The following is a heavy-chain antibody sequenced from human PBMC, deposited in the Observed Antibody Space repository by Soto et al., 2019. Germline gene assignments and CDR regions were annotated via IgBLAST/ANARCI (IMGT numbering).Heavy chain of an antibody. D-gene: IGHD5-12*01. J-gene: IGHJ4*02. CDR1: GGSISSGGYY. V-gene: IGHV4-31*03. Sequence: SETLSLTCTVSGGSISSGGYYWSWIRQHPGKGLEWIGYIYYSGSTYYNPSLKSRVTISVDTSKNQFSLKLSSVTAADTAVYHCARDSNGYGIDYWGQGTLVTVSS. CDR3: ARDSNGYGIDY. CDR2: IYYSGST.